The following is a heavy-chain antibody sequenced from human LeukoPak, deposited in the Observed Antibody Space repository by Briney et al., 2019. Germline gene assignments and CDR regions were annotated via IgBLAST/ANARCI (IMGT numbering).Heavy chain of an antibody. Sequence: PGGSLRLSCAASGFSLSDYYMSWIRQAPGKGLEWVSYISSSGSTIYYADSVKGRFTISRDNAENSLSLQMNSLRAEDTAVYYCARRRDYFDYWGQGTLVTVSS. CDR1: GFSLSDYY. J-gene: IGHJ4*02. CDR3: ARRRDYFDY. CDR2: ISSSGSTI. V-gene: IGHV3-11*01.